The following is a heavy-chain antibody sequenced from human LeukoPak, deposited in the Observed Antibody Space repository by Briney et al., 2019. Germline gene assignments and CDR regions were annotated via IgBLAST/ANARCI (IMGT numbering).Heavy chain of an antibody. CDR3: AAKSGYYHDAFDI. J-gene: IGHJ3*02. Sequence: SVKVSCKASGFTFTSSAVQRVRQARGQRLAWVGWIVVGSGNTNYAQMLQERVTLTRDMSTSTAYMELSRLRSEDTAVYYCAAKSGYYHDAFDIWGQGKMVTVSS. V-gene: IGHV1-58*01. CDR2: IVVGSGNT. D-gene: IGHD3-22*01. CDR1: GFTFTSSA.